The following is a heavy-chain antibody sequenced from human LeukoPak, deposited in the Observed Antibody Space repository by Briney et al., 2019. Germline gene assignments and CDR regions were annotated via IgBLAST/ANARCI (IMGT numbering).Heavy chain of an antibody. CDR3: ARWYSSGWAFDY. Sequence: PSETLSLTCTVSGGTISSYYWNWIRQPPGKGLEWIGYIHYSGSTKYNPSPNSRVTISVDTSKNPFSLKLSSVTAADTAVYYCARWYSSGWAFDYWGQGTLVTVSS. D-gene: IGHD6-19*01. CDR1: GGTISSYY. V-gene: IGHV4-59*08. J-gene: IGHJ4*02. CDR2: IHYSGST.